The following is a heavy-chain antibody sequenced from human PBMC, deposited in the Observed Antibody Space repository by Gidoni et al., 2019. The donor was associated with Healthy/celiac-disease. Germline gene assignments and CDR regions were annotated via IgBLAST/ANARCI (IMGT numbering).Heavy chain of an antibody. D-gene: IGHD3-16*01. Sequence: QVQLLESGGGVVQPGRSLRLPCAASGFTLSRDGKHWVRPASGKGLECVAVIWYSGSNKYYADSVKGLVTISRYNSKNTLYLQMNSLRAEETAVYYCATGSTPIMITFGGGAFDIWGQGTMVTVSS. CDR3: ATGSTPIMITFGGGAFDI. V-gene: IGHV3-33*01. CDR1: GFTLSRDG. CDR2: IWYSGSNK. J-gene: IGHJ3*02.